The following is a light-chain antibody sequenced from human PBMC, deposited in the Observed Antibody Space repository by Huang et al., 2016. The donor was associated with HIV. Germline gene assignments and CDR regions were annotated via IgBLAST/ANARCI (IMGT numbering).Light chain of an antibody. V-gene: IGKV4-1*01. J-gene: IGKJ1*01. CDR3: QQYYSSPQT. CDR1: QSVYSGSTRKDY. CDR2: WAS. Sequence: DIIMTQSPDSLAVSLGERATLNCRSSQSVYSGSTRKDYMAWFQQKPGQPPRLLLFWASTREAGVPDRFSGSGSGTHFTLTIANLEAEDAAIYYCQQYYSSPQTFGQGTRVEVK.